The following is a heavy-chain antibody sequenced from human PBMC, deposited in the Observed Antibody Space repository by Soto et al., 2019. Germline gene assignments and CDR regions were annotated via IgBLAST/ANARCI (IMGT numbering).Heavy chain of an antibody. V-gene: IGHV3-23*01. Sequence: PGGSLRLSCAASGFTFSSYAMSWVRQAPGKGLEWVSAISGSGGSTYYADSVKGRFTISRHNSKNTLFLQMNSLRAEDTAVYYCARDYYDSSGYYFDYWGQGTLVTVSS. J-gene: IGHJ4*02. CDR2: ISGSGGST. D-gene: IGHD3-22*01. CDR3: ARDYYDSSGYYFDY. CDR1: GFTFSSYA.